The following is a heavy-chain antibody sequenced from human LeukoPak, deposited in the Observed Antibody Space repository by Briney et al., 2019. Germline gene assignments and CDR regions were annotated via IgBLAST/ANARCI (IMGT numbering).Heavy chain of an antibody. CDR2: IYYSGST. Sequence: SQTLSLTCTVSGGSISSGGYYWSWIRQHPGKGLEWIGYIYYSGSTYYNPSLKSRVTISVDTSKNQFSLKLSSVTAADTAMYYCATNEDYDSSGNAFDIWGQGTMVTVSS. CDR3: ATNEDYDSSGNAFDI. V-gene: IGHV4-31*03. CDR1: GGSISSGGYY. D-gene: IGHD3-22*01. J-gene: IGHJ3*02.